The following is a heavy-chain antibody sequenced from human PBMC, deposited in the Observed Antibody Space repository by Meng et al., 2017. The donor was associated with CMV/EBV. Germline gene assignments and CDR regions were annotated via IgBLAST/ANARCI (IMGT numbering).Heavy chain of an antibody. CDR1: GFSLSNARMG. Sequence: SGPTLVKPTATLTLTCTVSGFSLSNARMGVSWIRQPPGKALEWLAHIFSNDEKSYSTSLKSRLTISKDTSKSQVVLTMTNMDPVDTATYYCAREYSSSSGYYYYGMDVWGQGTTVTVSS. CDR3: AREYSSSSGYYYYGMDV. V-gene: IGHV2-26*01. J-gene: IGHJ6*02. CDR2: IFSNDEK. D-gene: IGHD6-6*01.